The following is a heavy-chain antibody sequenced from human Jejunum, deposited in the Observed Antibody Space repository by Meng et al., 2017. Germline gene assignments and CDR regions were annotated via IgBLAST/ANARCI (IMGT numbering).Heavy chain of an antibody. Sequence: HVPLYVLGPGLVEASVARAGACAVPGGAISSVSWATWVRQSPGKWLGWIGEIYRSGSTNFNLFLNGRVSISGDTSNKQFSLKLNSVTAADTAVYYCARIPYSGSSLPFIDYWGQGSLVTVSS. CDR2: IYRSGST. CDR3: ARIPYSGSSLPFIDY. V-gene: IGHV4-4*02. CDR1: GGAISSVSW. J-gene: IGHJ4*02. D-gene: IGHD1-26*01.